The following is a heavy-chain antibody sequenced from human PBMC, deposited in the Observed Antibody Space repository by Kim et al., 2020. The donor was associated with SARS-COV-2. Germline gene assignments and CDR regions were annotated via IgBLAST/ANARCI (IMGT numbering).Heavy chain of an antibody. CDR2: IYYSGST. J-gene: IGHJ3*02. V-gene: IGHV4-59*01. D-gene: IGHD3-16*01. CDR3: ARALWDTDAFDI. Sequence: SETLSLTCTVSGGSISSYYWSWIRQPPGKGLEWIGYIYYSGSTNYNPSLKSRVTISVDTSKNQFSLKLSSVTAADTAVYYCARALWDTDAFDIWGQGTMVTVSS. CDR1: GGSISSYY.